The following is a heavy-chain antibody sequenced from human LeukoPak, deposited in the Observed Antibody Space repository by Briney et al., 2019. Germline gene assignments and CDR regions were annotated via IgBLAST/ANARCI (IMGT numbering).Heavy chain of an antibody. D-gene: IGHD5-18*01. CDR1: GFTFSDYY. Sequence: GGSLRLSCAASGFTFSDYYMSWIRQAPGKGLEWVSYISSSSSYTNYAVTVKCRFTISSANGKNSLYLQMISLRAEDTDVYYCAMVAVDRGMGCGDFFDYWGQGTLVTVSS. J-gene: IGHJ4*02. V-gene: IGHV3-11*03. CDR2: ISSSSSYT. CDR3: AMVAVDRGMGCGDFFDY.